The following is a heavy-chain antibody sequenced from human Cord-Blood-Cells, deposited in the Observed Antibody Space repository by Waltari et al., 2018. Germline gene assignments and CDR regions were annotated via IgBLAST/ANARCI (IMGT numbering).Heavy chain of an antibody. CDR2: ILYDGSNK. CDR1: GFTFSSYG. CDR3: ARDGIFEYSSSSGMDV. Sequence: QVQLVESGGGVVQPGRSLRLSCAASGFTFSSYGMHWVRQAPGKGLEWVAVILYDGSNKSYADSVKGRFTISRDNSKNTLYLQMNSLRAEDTAVYYCARDGIFEYSSSSGMDVWGQGTTVTVSS. D-gene: IGHD6-6*01. V-gene: IGHV3-33*01. J-gene: IGHJ6*02.